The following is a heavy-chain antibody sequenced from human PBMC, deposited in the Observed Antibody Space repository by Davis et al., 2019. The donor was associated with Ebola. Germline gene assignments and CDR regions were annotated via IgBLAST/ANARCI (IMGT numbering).Heavy chain of an antibody. CDR3: ARVPITMVRGVIINGFDP. J-gene: IGHJ5*02. V-gene: IGHV4-59*12. CDR2: IYYSGST. Sequence: PGGSLRLSCTVSGGSISSYYWSWIRQPPGKGLEWIGYIYYSGSTYYNPSLKSRVTISVDTSKNQFSLKLSSETAADTAVYYCARVPITMVRGVIINGFDPWGQGTLVTVSS. D-gene: IGHD3-10*01. CDR1: GGSISSYY.